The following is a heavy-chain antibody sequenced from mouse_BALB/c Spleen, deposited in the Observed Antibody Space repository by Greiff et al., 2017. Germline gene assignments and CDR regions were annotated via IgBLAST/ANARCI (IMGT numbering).Heavy chain of an antibody. CDR1: GFTFSSFG. V-gene: IGHV5-17*02. CDR3: ARGTYYDYDGRLDY. J-gene: IGHJ4*01. CDR2: ISSGSSTI. Sequence: EVKVEESGGGLVQPGGSRKLSCAASGFTFSSFGMHWVRQAPEKGLEWVAYISSGSSTIYYADTVKGRFTISRDNPKNTLFLQMTSLRSEDTAMYYCARGTYYDYDGRLDYWGQGTSVTVSS. D-gene: IGHD2-4*01.